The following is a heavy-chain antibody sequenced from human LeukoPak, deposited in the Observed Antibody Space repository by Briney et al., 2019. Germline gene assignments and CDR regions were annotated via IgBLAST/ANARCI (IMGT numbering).Heavy chain of an antibody. CDR1: GFTFSTYA. V-gene: IGHV3-23*01. Sequence: PGGSLRLSCAVSGFTFSTYAMNWVRQAPGKGLEWVSAISGGGDTTYYADSVRGRFTISRDNSKSTLFLQMNSLRAEDTAVYYCAKVWGSGGGYYYGMDVWGQGTTVTVSS. CDR3: AKVWGSGGGYYYGMDV. CDR2: ISGGGDTT. J-gene: IGHJ6*02. D-gene: IGHD3-16*01.